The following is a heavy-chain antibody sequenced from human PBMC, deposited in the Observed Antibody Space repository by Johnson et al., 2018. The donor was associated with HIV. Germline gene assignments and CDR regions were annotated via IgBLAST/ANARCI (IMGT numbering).Heavy chain of an antibody. J-gene: IGHJ3*02. D-gene: IGHD4-11*01. CDR3: ARGGAVTRRSADAFDI. Sequence: VQVLESGGGLVQPGGSLRLSCAASGFTFSTYWMHWVRQAPGKGLVWVSRINSEGSSTTYADSVKGRCTISRDNSKNTLYLQMNSLRAEDTAVYYCARGGAVTRRSADAFDIWGQGTMVTVSS. V-gene: IGHV3-74*02. CDR1: GFTFSTYW. CDR2: INSEGSST.